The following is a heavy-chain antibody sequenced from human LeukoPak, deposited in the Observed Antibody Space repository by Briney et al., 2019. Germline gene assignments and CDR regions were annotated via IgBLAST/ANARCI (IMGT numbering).Heavy chain of an antibody. V-gene: IGHV3-23*01. CDR1: GFIFSSYV. Sequence: SGGSLSLSCAASGFIFSSYVMGWVRQAPGKGLEWVSSISVGGGDTFASDSVKGRFTITRENSKNTLYLQMTGLRVEDTAVYFCAKLNLGEMAYFDSWGQGTLVTVSS. D-gene: IGHD3-16*01. J-gene: IGHJ4*02. CDR3: AKLNLGEMAYFDS. CDR2: ISVGGGDT.